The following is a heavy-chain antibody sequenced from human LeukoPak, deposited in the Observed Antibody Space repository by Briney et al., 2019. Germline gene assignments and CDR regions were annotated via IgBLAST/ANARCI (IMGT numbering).Heavy chain of an antibody. CDR1: GDSINNYY. D-gene: IGHD3-16*01. CDR3: ARDSRGGGPDFDY. Sequence: SETLSLTCTVSGDSINNYYWAWIRQPPGKGLEWIGYIHYSGTTYYNPSLKSRVTISVDSSRTQFSPKLSSMTAADTAVYYCARDSRGGGPDFDYWGQGTLVTVSS. V-gene: IGHV4-59*01. CDR2: IHYSGTT. J-gene: IGHJ4*02.